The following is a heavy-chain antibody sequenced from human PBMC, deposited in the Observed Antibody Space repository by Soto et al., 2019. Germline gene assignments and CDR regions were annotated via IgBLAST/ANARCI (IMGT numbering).Heavy chain of an antibody. J-gene: IGHJ4*02. CDR1: GFTFSSYG. Sequence: QVQLVESGGGVVQPGRSLRLSCVASGFTFSSYGMHWVRQAPGTGLEWLAVISYDGSNKYYADSVKGRFTISRDNSKNTLHLQMNSLRAEDTAVYYCAKDRLLKNLDYWGQGTLVTVSS. CDR2: ISYDGSNK. CDR3: AKDRLLKNLDY. V-gene: IGHV3-30*18.